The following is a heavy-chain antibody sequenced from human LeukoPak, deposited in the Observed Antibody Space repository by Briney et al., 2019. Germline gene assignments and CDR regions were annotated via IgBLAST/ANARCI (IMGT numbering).Heavy chain of an antibody. J-gene: IGHJ5*02. V-gene: IGHV1-18*01. CDR1: GYTFTSYG. CDR3: ARNYDSSGWDPQNWFDP. D-gene: IGHD3-22*01. CDR2: ISAYNGNT. Sequence: GASVKVSCKASGYTFTSYGISWVRQAPGQGLEWMGWISAYNGNTNYAQKLQGRGTMTTDTSTSTAYMELRSLRSDDTAVYYCARNYDSSGWDPQNWFDPWGQGTLVTVSS.